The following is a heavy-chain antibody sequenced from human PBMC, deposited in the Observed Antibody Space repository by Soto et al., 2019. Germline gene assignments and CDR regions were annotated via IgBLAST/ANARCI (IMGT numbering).Heavy chain of an antibody. Sequence: QVQLVQSGAEVKKPRSSVKVSCKASGGTFRSYAISWVRQAPGQGREWMGGIIPIFGTANYAQKFQGRVTITADESTSTAYMELSSLRSEDTAVYYCARGGYTVSSWYFLPDYWGQGTLVTVSS. V-gene: IGHV1-69*01. CDR2: IIPIFGTA. CDR3: ARGGYTVSSWYFLPDY. CDR1: GGTFRSYA. D-gene: IGHD6-13*01. J-gene: IGHJ4*02.